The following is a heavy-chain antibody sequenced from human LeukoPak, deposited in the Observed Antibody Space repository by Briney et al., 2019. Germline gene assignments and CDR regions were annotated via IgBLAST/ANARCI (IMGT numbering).Heavy chain of an antibody. CDR3: ASGSANWFDP. J-gene: IGHJ5*02. CDR2: INHSGST. V-gene: IGHV4-34*01. Sequence: SETLSLTCAVYGGSFSGYYWSWIRQPPGKGLEWIGEINHSGSTNYNPSLKSRVTISVDTSKNQFSLKLSSVTAADTAVYFCASGSANWFDPWGQGALVTVSS. CDR1: GGSFSGYY.